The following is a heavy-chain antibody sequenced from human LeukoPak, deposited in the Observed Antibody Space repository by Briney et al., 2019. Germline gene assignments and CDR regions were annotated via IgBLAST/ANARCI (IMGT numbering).Heavy chain of an antibody. CDR1: GGSFSGYY. V-gene: IGHV4-34*01. D-gene: IGHD6-13*01. Sequence: SETLSLTCAVYGGSFSGYYWSWIRQPPGKGLEWIGSIYYSGSTYYNPSLKSRVTISVDTSKNQFSLKLSSVTAADTAVYYCARDGIVAAAVDYWGQGTLVTVSS. J-gene: IGHJ4*02. CDR3: ARDGIVAAAVDY. CDR2: IYYSGST.